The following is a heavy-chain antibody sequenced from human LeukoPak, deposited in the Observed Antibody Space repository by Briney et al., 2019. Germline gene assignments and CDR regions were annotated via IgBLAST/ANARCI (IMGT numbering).Heavy chain of an antibody. CDR2: ISYSGTT. Sequence: SETLSLTCTVSGASISSSRYYWGWIRQPPGKGLEWIGSISYSGTTYHNPSLKSRITISVDTSRNQFSLKLSSVTAADTAVYYCARDRFRRDIVATSYYYYMDVWGKGTTVTVSS. J-gene: IGHJ6*03. CDR3: ARDRFRRDIVATSYYYYMDV. D-gene: IGHD5-12*01. V-gene: IGHV4-39*07. CDR1: GASISSSRYY.